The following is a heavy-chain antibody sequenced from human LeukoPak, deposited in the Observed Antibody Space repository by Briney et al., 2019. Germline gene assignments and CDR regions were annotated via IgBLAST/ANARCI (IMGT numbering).Heavy chain of an antibody. J-gene: IGHJ4*02. CDR2: IKQDGSEK. V-gene: IGHV3-7*01. D-gene: IGHD2-15*01. CDR3: ARSNWHQVVLMYLSY. Sequence: GGSLRLSCAASGFTFSTYWMSWVRQAPGKGLEWVANIKQDGSEKYYVDSVKGRFSISRDNAKNSLYLQMNSLRAEDTAVYYCARSNWHQVVLMYLSYWGQGTLVTVSS. CDR1: GFTFSTYW.